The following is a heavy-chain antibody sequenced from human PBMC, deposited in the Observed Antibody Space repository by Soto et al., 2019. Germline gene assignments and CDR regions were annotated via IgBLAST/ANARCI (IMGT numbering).Heavy chain of an antibody. Sequence: SETLSLTCTVSGGSISSGGYYWSWIRQHPGKGLEWIGYIYYSGSTYYNPSLKSRVTISVDTSKNQFSLKLSSVTAEDTAVYYCARVSGMLPNWFDPWGKGTLVTVSS. CDR2: IYYSGST. V-gene: IGHV4-31*03. J-gene: IGHJ5*02. CDR1: GGSISSGGYY. D-gene: IGHD3-3*01. CDR3: ARVSGMLPNWFDP.